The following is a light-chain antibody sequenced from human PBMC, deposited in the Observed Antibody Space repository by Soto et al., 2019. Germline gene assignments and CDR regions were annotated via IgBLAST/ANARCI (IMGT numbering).Light chain of an antibody. Sequence: EIVLTQSPGTLSLSPGERATLSCRASQSVSINYLAWYQQKPGQAPRLLIYAASSRATGIPDRFSGSGSGTDFTLSISRLEPVDFAVYYCRQYGSSSWAFGHVIKVEIE. CDR3: RQYGSSSWA. CDR1: QSVSINY. V-gene: IGKV3-20*01. J-gene: IGKJ1*01. CDR2: AAS.